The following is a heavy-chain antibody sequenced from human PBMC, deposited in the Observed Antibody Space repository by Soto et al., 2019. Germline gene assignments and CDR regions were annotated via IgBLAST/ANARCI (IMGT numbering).Heavy chain of an antibody. CDR3: ARVSLVAATQALDY. CDR1: GGSISSGTYY. D-gene: IGHD2-15*01. CDR2: SYYSGST. V-gene: IGHV4-31*02. Sequence: PSETLSLTCSVSGGSISSGTYYWSWIRQHPGEGLEWIGYSYYSGSTYYNPSLKSRVTISVDTSKNQFSLNLNSVTAADTAVYYCARVSLVAATQALDYWGQGTLVTVSS. J-gene: IGHJ4*02.